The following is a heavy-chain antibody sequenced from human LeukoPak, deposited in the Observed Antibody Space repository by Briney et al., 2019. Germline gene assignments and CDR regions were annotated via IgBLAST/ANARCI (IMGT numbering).Heavy chain of an antibody. D-gene: IGHD3-3*01. CDR3: ARVITIFGVVIDY. CDR2: ISSSSSYI. Sequence: AGSLRLSCAASGFTFSSYSMNWVRQAPGKGLDWVSSISSSSSYIYYADSVKGRLTISRGNAKNSLYLQMNSLRAEDTAVYYCARVITIFGVVIDYWGQGTLVTVSS. V-gene: IGHV3-21*01. J-gene: IGHJ4*02. CDR1: GFTFSSYS.